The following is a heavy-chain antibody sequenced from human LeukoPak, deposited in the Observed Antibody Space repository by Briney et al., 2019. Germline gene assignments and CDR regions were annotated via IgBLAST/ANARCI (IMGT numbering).Heavy chain of an antibody. CDR1: GFIFSNAW. Sequence: GGSLRLSCAASGFIFSNAWTSWVRQAPGKGLEWVGRIKSKADGGTRDFAASVKGRVIISRDDSRNMMYLQMSSLKSEDTAVYYCSAGLGSSDFDYWGQGILVTVSS. CDR3: SAGLGSSDFDY. D-gene: IGHD3/OR15-3a*01. CDR2: IKSKADGGTR. V-gene: IGHV3-15*01. J-gene: IGHJ4*02.